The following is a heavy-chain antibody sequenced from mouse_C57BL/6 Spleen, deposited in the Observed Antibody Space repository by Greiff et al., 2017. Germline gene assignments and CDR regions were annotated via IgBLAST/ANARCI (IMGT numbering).Heavy chain of an antibody. V-gene: IGHV5-17*01. D-gene: IGHD2-3*01. J-gene: IGHJ4*01. CDR2: ISSGSSTI. Sequence: EVQLQESGGGLVKPGGSLKLSCAASGFTFSDYGMHWVRQAPEKGLEWVAYISSGSSTIYYADTVKGRFTISRDNAKNTLFLQMTSLRSEDTAMYYCARRVMVTHYYAIDYWGQGTSVTVSS. CDR1: GFTFSDYG. CDR3: ARRVMVTHYYAIDY.